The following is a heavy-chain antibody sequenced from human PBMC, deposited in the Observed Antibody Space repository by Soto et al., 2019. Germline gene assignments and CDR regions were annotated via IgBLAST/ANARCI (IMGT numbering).Heavy chain of an antibody. V-gene: IGHV3-48*02. D-gene: IGHD6-13*01. J-gene: IGHJ4*02. CDR1: GFTFSSYS. Sequence: EVHLVESGGGLVQPGGSLRLSCAASGFTFSSYSLNWVRQAPGKGLEWVSYITSSGTTVYYADSVRGRFTISRDNAKNTLYLQMNGLRDYDTAVYYCARGSSNWAYYFDFGGQGTLVTVSS. CDR3: ARGSSNWAYYFDF. CDR2: ITSSGTTV.